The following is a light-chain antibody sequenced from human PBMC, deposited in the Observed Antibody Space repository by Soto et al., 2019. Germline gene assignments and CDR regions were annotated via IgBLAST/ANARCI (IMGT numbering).Light chain of an antibody. CDR3: QQYYSTPPP. V-gene: IGKV4-1*01. CDR1: QSVLYSSNNQNY. CDR2: WAS. Sequence: DIVMTQSPDSLAVSLGERATINCKSSQSVLYSSNNQNYLAWYQQKPGQPPKLLIYWASTRESGVPDRFSGSGSGTDFTLTISSLQAEYVAVYYCQQYYSTPPPLGQGTKLEIK. J-gene: IGKJ2*01.